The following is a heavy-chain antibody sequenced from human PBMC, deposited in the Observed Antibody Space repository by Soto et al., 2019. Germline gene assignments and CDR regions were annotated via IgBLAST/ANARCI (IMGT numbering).Heavy chain of an antibody. CDR1: GYTFTSYY. V-gene: IGHV1-46*01. Sequence: ASVKVSCKASGYTFTSYYMHWVRQAPGQGLEWMGIINPSGGSTSYAQKFQGRVTITADESTSTAYMELSSLRSEDTAVYYCARTITIRRDGDYYFDYWGQGTLVTVSS. CDR3: ARTITIRRDGDYYFDY. D-gene: IGHD3-9*01. J-gene: IGHJ4*02. CDR2: INPSGGST.